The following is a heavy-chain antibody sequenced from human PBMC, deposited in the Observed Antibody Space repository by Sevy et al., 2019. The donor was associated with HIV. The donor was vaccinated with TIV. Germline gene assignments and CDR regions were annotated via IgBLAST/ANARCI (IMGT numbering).Heavy chain of an antibody. CDR1: GFTFSNYS. V-gene: IGHV3-21*01. Sequence: GGSLILSCAASGFTFSNYSMNWVRQAPGKGPGWVSSISTSSTYIYHPDSVKGRFTISRDDAKNSLYLQMNSLRAEDTAIYYCARDVEQQLADYWGQGTLVTVSS. CDR2: ISTSSTYI. J-gene: IGHJ4*02. D-gene: IGHD6-13*01. CDR3: ARDVEQQLADY.